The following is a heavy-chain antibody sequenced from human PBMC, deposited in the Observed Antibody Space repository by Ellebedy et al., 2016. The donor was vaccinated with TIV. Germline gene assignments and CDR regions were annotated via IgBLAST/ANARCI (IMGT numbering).Heavy chain of an antibody. CDR3: ASLRRCQTPRSYYYYYGMDV. CDR2: INHSGST. D-gene: IGHD4-23*01. J-gene: IGHJ6*02. CDR1: GGSFSGYY. V-gene: IGHV4-34*01. Sequence: SETLSLTXAVYGGSFSGYYWSWIRQPPGKGLEWIGEINHSGSTNYNPSLKSRVTISVDTSKNQFSLKLSSVTAADTAVYYCASLRRCQTPRSYYYYYGMDVWGQGTTVTVSS.